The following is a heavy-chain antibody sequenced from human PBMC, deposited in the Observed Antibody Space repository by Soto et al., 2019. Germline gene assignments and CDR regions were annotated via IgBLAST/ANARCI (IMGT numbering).Heavy chain of an antibody. D-gene: IGHD1-1*01. CDR2: VSASGLNT. CDR3: ARDRPRRTSGDFFDY. J-gene: IGHJ4*02. Sequence: EVQLLESGGKLVQPGGSLTLSCAASGFTFSTYAMAWVRQAPGKGLEWVSGVSASGLNTDYADPVKGRFYISRDNSKNTVSLHMNSLRAEDAAVYYCARDRPRRTSGDFFDYWGQGTPGTVSS. CDR1: GFTFSTYA. V-gene: IGHV3-23*01.